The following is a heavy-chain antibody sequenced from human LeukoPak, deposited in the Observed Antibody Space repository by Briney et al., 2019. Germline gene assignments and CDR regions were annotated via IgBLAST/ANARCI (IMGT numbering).Heavy chain of an antibody. CDR2: IYHSGST. CDR3: ARDVEGSSWVNRWFDP. CDR1: GGSISSSSYY. J-gene: IGHJ5*02. V-gene: IGHV4-39*07. Sequence: SETLSLTCTVSGGSISSSSYYWGWIRQPPGKGLEWIGEIYHSGSTNYNPSLKSRVTISVDKSKNQFSLKLSSVTAADTAVYYCARDVEGSSWVNRWFDPWGQGTLVTVSS. D-gene: IGHD6-13*01.